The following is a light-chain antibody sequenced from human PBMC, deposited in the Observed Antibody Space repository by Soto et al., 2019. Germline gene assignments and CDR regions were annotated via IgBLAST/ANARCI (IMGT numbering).Light chain of an antibody. V-gene: IGKV1-5*03. CDR2: KAS. Sequence: DIQMTQSPSTLSASVGDRVTLTCRSSQSISSWLAWYQQKPGKAPKLHIYKASSLESGVPSRFSGSGSGTEFTLTISSLQPDDFATYYCQQYSSYSTFCQGKRLEIK. J-gene: IGKJ5*01. CDR1: QSISSW. CDR3: QQYSSYST.